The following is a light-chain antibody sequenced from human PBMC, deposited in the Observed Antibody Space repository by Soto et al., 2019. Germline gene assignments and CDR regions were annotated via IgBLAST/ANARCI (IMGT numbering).Light chain of an antibody. CDR2: GAS. Sequence: DIQMTQSPTSLSASVGDRVTITCRASQNIWGYVNWYQQKPGRAPKNLIYGASSLQTGVPSRFSGSGSGTDFTLTISSLQPEDFATYYCQQSFIIPLTFGGGTKVEMK. CDR1: QNIWGY. V-gene: IGKV1-39*01. J-gene: IGKJ4*01. CDR3: QQSFIIPLT.